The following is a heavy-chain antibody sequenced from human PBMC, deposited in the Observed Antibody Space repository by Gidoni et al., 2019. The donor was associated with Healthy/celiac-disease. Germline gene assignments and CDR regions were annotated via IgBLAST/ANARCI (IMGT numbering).Heavy chain of an antibody. D-gene: IGHD3-3*01. V-gene: IGHV4-38-2*02. CDR3: ARERRFLEWLADYFDY. CDR2: IYHSGST. J-gene: IGHJ4*02. Sequence: QVQLQESGPGLVKPSETLSLTCTVSGYSISSGYYWGWIRQPPGKGLEWSGSIYHSGSTYYNPSLKSRVTISVDTSKNQFSLKLSSVTAADTAVYYCARERRFLEWLADYFDYWGQGTLVTVSS. CDR1: GYSISSGYY.